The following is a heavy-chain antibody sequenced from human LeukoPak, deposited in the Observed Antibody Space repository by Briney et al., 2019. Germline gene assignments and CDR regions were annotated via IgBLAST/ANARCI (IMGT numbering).Heavy chain of an antibody. Sequence: ASVKVSCKASGYTFTAFFMHWVRQAPGQGLEWMGWIDPNSGGTNFAQQFQGRVTMTRDTAISTAYMELSSPRSDDTAVYFCARPLSPYQFYFASWGQGTLLTVSS. J-gene: IGHJ4*02. D-gene: IGHD5-24*01. V-gene: IGHV1-2*02. CDR2: IDPNSGGT. CDR3: ARPLSPYQFYFAS. CDR1: GYTFTAFF.